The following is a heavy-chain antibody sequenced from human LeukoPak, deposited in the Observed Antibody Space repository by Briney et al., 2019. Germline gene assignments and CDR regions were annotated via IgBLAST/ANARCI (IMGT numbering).Heavy chain of an antibody. J-gene: IGHJ5*02. CDR1: GGSISSSNW. Sequence: PSGTLCLTCAVSGGSISSSNWWSWVRQPPGKGLEWIGEIYHSGSTNYNPSLKSRVTISVDKSKNQFSLKLSSVTAADTAVYYCARPLYSSSSSWFDPWGQGTLVTVSS. V-gene: IGHV4-4*02. CDR3: ARPLYSSSSSWFDP. D-gene: IGHD6-6*01. CDR2: IYHSGST.